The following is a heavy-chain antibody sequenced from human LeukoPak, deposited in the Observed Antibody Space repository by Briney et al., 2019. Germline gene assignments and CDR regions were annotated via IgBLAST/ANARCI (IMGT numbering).Heavy chain of an antibody. CDR3: AREVRDVERATMAGFDY. D-gene: IGHD5-24*01. CDR1: GYTFTSYY. V-gene: IGHV1-46*01. J-gene: IGHJ4*02. CDR2: INPSGGST. Sequence: ASVKVSCKASGYTFTSYYMHWVRQAPGQGLEWMGIINPSGGSTSYAQKFQGRVTMTRDTSTSTVYMELSSLRSEDTAVYYCAREVRDVERATMAGFDYWGQGTLVTVSS.